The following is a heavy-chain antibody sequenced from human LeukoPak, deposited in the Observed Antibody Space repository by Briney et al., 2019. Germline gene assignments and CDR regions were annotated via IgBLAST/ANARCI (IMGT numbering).Heavy chain of an antibody. CDR3: ARGMGYGQLWLRRSYYFDY. J-gene: IGHJ4*02. CDR2: INPSRGST. D-gene: IGHD5-18*01. Sequence: ASVKVSCKASGYTFISYYIHWVRQAPGQGLEWMGVINPSRGSTSYVQKFQGRVTMTRDTSTSTVYMELSSLRSEDTAVYYCARGMGYGQLWLRRSYYFDYWGQGTLVTVPS. CDR1: GYTFISYY. V-gene: IGHV1-46*01.